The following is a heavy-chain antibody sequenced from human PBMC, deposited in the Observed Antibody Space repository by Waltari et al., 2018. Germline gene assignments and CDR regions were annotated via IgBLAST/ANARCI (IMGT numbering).Heavy chain of an antibody. CDR3: ARGIDPVYYCSGGSCANTPTDY. V-gene: IGHV1-46*01. CDR2: INPMGGRT. Sequence: QVQLVQSGAEVKKPGASVKVSCKASGYTFTSYYMHWVRQAPGQGLEWMGIINPMGGRTGNARKFQGRVTMTRDTSTSTVYMELSSLGSEDTAVYYGARGIDPVYYCSGGSCANTPTDYWGQGTLVTVSS. CDR1: GYTFTSYY. D-gene: IGHD2-15*01. J-gene: IGHJ4*02.